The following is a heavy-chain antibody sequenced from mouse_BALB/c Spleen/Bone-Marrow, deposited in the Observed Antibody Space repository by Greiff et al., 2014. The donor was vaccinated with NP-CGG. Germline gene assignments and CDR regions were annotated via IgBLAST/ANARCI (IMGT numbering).Heavy chain of an antibody. V-gene: IGHV1S41*01. D-gene: IGHD2-3*01. CDR2: IAPGTGTT. CDR1: GHTFTNFW. J-gene: IGHJ4*01. CDR3: ARYDYAMDY. Sequence: DLVKPGASVKLSCKASGHTFTNFWINWIKQRPGQGLEWIGRIAPGTGTTYYNEMFKGKATLTVDTSSSTAYIQLSSLSSEDSAVYFCARYDYAMDYWGQGTSVTGSS.